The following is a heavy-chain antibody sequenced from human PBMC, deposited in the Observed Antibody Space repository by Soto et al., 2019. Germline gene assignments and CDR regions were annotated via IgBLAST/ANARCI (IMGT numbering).Heavy chain of an antibody. D-gene: IGHD6-6*01. CDR2: IKQDGSEK. CDR1: GFTFSSYW. Sequence: VQLVESGGGLVQPGGSLRLSCAASGFTFSSYWMSWVRQAPGKGLEWVANIKQDGSEKYYVDSVKGRFTISRDNAKNSLYLQMNSLRAEDTAVYYCARDIEYSSSLGYYYYYMDVWGKGTTVTVSS. J-gene: IGHJ6*03. CDR3: ARDIEYSSSLGYYYYYMDV. V-gene: IGHV3-7*01.